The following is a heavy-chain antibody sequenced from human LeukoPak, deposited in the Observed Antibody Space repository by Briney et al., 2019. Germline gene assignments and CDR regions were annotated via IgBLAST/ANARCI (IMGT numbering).Heavy chain of an antibody. D-gene: IGHD6-6*01. CDR1: GGSISSGSYY. Sequence: SETLSLTCTVSGGSISSGSYYWSWIRQPPGKGLKWIGNIYYSGYTTYSPSLRSRVTISVDTFKNQFSLKLSSVTAADTAVYYCARRKYSSSSNLDYWGQGTLVTVSS. CDR3: ARRKYSSSSNLDY. V-gene: IGHV4-61*01. CDR2: IYYSGYT. J-gene: IGHJ4*02.